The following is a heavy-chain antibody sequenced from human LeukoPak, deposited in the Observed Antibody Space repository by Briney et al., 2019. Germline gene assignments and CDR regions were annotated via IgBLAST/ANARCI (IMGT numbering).Heavy chain of an antibody. Sequence: SETLSLTCTVSGGFISSYYWSWIRQPPGKGLEWIGYIYYSGSTNYNPSLKSRVTISVDTSKNQFSLKLSSVTAADTAVYYCAREVAGATTHAWFDPWGQGTLVTVSS. CDR2: IYYSGST. V-gene: IGHV4-59*01. D-gene: IGHD1-26*01. CDR1: GGFISSYY. J-gene: IGHJ5*02. CDR3: AREVAGATTHAWFDP.